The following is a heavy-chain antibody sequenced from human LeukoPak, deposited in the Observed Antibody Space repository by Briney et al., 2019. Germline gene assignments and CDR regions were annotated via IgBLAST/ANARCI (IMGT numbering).Heavy chain of an antibody. CDR2: IWYDGSNK. D-gene: IGHD1-26*01. CDR1: GFTFSSYA. Sequence: GGSLRLSCAASGFTFSSYAMSWVRQAPGKGLEWVAVIWYDGSNKYYADSVKGRFTISRDNSKNTLYLQMNSLRAEDTAVYYCARDRGAMGAYHDYWGQGTLVTVSS. V-gene: IGHV3-33*08. J-gene: IGHJ4*02. CDR3: ARDRGAMGAYHDY.